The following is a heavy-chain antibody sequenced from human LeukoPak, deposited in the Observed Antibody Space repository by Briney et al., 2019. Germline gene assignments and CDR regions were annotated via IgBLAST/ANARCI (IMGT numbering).Heavy chain of an antibody. V-gene: IGHV1-69*06. CDR3: ARSAMVHMKEKYHFDY. CDR2: IIPIFGTA. J-gene: IGHJ4*02. D-gene: IGHD5-18*01. CDR1: GGTFSSYA. Sequence: SVKVSCKASGGTFSSYAISWVRQAPGQGLEWMGGIIPIFGTANYAQKFQGRVTITADKSTSTAYMELSSLRSEDTAVYYCARSAMVHMKEKYHFDYWGQGTLVTVSS.